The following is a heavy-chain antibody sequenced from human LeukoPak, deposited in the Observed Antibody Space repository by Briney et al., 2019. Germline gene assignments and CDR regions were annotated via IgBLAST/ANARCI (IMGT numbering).Heavy chain of an antibody. CDR1: GFTFSSYG. CDR3: AREREDILTRLLYYYYGMDV. V-gene: IGHV3-33*01. J-gene: IGHJ6*02. CDR2: IWYDGSNK. D-gene: IGHD3-9*01. Sequence: GGSLRLSCAASGFTFSSYGMHWVRQAPGKGLEWVAVIWYDGSNKYYADSVKGRFTISRDNSKNTLYLQMNSLRAEDTAVYYCAREREDILTRLLYYYYGMDVWGQGTTVTVSS.